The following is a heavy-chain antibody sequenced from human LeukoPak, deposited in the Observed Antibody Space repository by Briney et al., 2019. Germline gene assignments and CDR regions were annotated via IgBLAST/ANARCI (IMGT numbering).Heavy chain of an antibody. CDR3: AKGGGYSGYDYFDY. J-gene: IGHJ4*02. CDR2: IGGSSGTK. D-gene: IGHD5-12*01. CDR1: GFTFSSYG. V-gene: IGHV3-23*01. Sequence: GGSLRLSCAASGFTFSSYGMRWVRQAPGKGLEWVSAIGGSSGTKYYADSVKGRFTISRDNSKNTMYLQMNSLTAGDTAVYYCAKGGGYSGYDYFDYWGQGTLVTVSS.